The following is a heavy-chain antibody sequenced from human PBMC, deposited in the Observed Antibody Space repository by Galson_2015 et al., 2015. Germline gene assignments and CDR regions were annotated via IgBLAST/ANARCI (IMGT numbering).Heavy chain of an antibody. CDR1: GFTFRNYW. Sequence: SLRLSCAASGFTFRNYWMVWVRQTPEKGLQWVAKIRYDGSQTFYEDSVKGRFTISRDNAENSLYLQMNGLRADDAAVYYCARDANRGGGFDYWGQGALVTVSS. CDR3: ARDANRGGGFDY. D-gene: IGHD3-16*01. V-gene: IGHV3-7*03. CDR2: IRYDGSQT. J-gene: IGHJ4*02.